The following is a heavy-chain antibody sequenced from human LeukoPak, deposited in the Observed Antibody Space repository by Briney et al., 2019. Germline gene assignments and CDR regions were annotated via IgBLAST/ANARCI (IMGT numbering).Heavy chain of an antibody. CDR2: IYYTGNT. D-gene: IGHD7-27*01. J-gene: IGHJ6*03. CDR3: ARVVWGGDFHYSLDV. V-gene: IGHV4-59*08. Sequence: SETLSLTCTVSGDSISGYYWNWIRQPPGKRLEWIGYIYYTGNTKYNPSLKSRVTISVDTSKNQVSLKLRSVTAADTAVYYCARVVWGGDFHYSLDVWGKGTTVIVSS. CDR1: GDSISGYY.